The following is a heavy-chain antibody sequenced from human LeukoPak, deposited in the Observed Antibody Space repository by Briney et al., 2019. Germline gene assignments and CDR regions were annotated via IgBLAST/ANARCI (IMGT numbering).Heavy chain of an antibody. V-gene: IGHV4-34*01. Sequence: PSETLSLTCAVYGGPFSGYYWSWNRQPPGKGLEWIGEINHSGSANYNPSLKSRVTISVDMSKNQFSLKLSSVTAADTAVYYCARARGDYYDSSGYYSAFDYWGQGTLVTVSS. CDR2: INHSGSA. CDR3: ARARGDYYDSSGYYSAFDY. D-gene: IGHD3-22*01. CDR1: GGPFSGYY. J-gene: IGHJ4*02.